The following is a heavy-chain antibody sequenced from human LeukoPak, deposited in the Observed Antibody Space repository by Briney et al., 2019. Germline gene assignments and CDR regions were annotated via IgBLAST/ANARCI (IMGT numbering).Heavy chain of an antibody. CDR3: AKKWGVGTTTLDYFDY. Sequence: GGSLRLSCAASGLTFSNYAMSWVRQAPGKGLEWVSSGSGGSTYYADSVKGRFTISRDNSKNTLYLQMNSLTDEDTAVYYCAKKWGVGTTTLDYFDYWGQGTLVTVSS. CDR2: SGSGGST. V-gene: IGHV3-23*01. J-gene: IGHJ4*02. CDR1: GLTFSNYA. D-gene: IGHD1-26*01.